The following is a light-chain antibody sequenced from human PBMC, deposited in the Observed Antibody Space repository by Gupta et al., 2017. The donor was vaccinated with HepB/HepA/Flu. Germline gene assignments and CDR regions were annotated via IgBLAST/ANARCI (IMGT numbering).Light chain of an antibody. Sequence: QSALTQPASVSGSPGQSITISCTGTSSDVGGYNYVSWYQQHPGKAPKLMIYDVSNRPSGVSNRVSGSKSGNTASLTISGLQAEDEADYDCSSYTSSSTHGFGTGTKVTVL. CDR3: SSYTSSSTHG. CDR2: DVS. J-gene: IGLJ1*01. CDR1: SSDVGGYNY. V-gene: IGLV2-14*03.